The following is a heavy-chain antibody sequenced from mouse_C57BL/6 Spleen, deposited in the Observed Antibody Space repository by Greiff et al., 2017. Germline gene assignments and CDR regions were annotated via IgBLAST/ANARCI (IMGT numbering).Heavy chain of an antibody. Sequence: QVQLKESGAGLARPGASVKMSCTASGYTFTSYTMHWVKQRPGQGLEWIGYINPGSGYTKYNQKFKDKATLTADNTSSTAYMQLSSLTSEDSAVYYCARSSYYGSSYCYFDVWGTGTTVTVSS. CDR1: GYTFTSYT. CDR2: INPGSGYT. D-gene: IGHD1-1*01. CDR3: ARSSYYGSSYCYFDV. J-gene: IGHJ1*03. V-gene: IGHV1-4*01.